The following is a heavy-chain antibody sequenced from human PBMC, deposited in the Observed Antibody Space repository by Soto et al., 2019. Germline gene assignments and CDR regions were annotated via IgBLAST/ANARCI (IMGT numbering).Heavy chain of an antibody. CDR1: GLTFGSYG. J-gene: IGHJ4*02. Sequence: PGGSLRVSWAASGLTFGSYGMNLIRPDPGKGLEWVSSISSSSSYIYYADSVKGRFTISRDNAKNSLYLQMNSLRAEDTAVYYCERDTYFYGSGSYGPWGQGTLVTVSS. V-gene: IGHV3-21*01. CDR3: ERDTYFYGSGSYGP. CDR2: ISSSSSYI. D-gene: IGHD3-10*01.